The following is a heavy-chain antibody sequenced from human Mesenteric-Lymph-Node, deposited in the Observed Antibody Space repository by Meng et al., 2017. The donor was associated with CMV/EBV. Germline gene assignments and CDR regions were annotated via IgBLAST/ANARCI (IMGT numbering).Heavy chain of an antibody. D-gene: IGHD3-3*01. CDR2: IRSKANSYAT. J-gene: IGHJ6*02. V-gene: IGHV3-73*01. Sequence: GGSLRLSCAASGFTFSGSAMHWVRQASGKGLEWVGRIRSKANSYATAYAASVKGRFTISRDDSKNTAYLQMNSLKTEDTAVYYCTSRGVVPYGMDVWGQGTTVTVSS. CDR3: TSRGVVPYGMDV. CDR1: GFTFSGSA.